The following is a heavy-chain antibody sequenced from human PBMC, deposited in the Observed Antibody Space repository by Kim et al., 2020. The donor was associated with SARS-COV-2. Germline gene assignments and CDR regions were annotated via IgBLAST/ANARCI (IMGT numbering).Heavy chain of an antibody. D-gene: IGHD2-2*01. J-gene: IGHJ4*02. CDR3: ARHYCSSTSCYPYYFDY. CDR1: GGSISSSSYY. Sequence: SETLSLTCTVSGGSISSSSYYWGWIRQPPGKGLEWIGSIYYSGSTYYNPSLKSRVTISVDTSKNQFSLKQSSVTAADTAVYYCARHYCSSTSCYPYYFDYWGQGTLVTVSS. V-gene: IGHV4-39*01. CDR2: IYYSGST.